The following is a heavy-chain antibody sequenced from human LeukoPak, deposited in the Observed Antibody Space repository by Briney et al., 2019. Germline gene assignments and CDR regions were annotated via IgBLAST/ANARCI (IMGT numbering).Heavy chain of an antibody. CDR1: GGSFSGYY. CDR2: INHSGST. CDR3: ARARIVGARATSGRFSFNWFDP. Sequence: SETLSLTCAVYGGSFSGYYWSWIRQPPGKGLEWIGEINHSGSTNYNPSLKSRVTISVDTSKNQFSLKLSSVTAADTAVYYCARARIVGARATSGRFSFNWFDPWGQGTLVTVSS. J-gene: IGHJ5*02. D-gene: IGHD1-26*01. V-gene: IGHV4-34*01.